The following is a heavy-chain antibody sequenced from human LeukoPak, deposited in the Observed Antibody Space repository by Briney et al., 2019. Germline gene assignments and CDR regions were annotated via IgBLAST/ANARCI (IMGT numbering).Heavy chain of an antibody. CDR3: ARDSTPDYDSSGYYSDAFDI. CDR1: GFTFSDYY. CDR2: SSSSGSTI. J-gene: IGHJ3*02. D-gene: IGHD3-22*01. V-gene: IGHV3-11*04. Sequence: GGSLRLSCAASGFTFSDYYMSWIRQAPGKGLEWVSYSSSSGSTIYYADSVKGRFTISRDNAKNSLYLQMNSLRAEDTAVYYCARDSTPDYDSSGYYSDAFDIWGQGTMVTVSS.